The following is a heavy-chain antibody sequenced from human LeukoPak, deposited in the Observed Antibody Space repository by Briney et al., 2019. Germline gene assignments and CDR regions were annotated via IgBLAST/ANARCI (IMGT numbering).Heavy chain of an antibody. J-gene: IGHJ1*01. D-gene: IGHD6-19*01. CDR3: AGAGIAVAGNAEYFQH. CDR2: IDPSDSYT. Sequence: GESLKISCKGSGYNFTSYWISWVRQMPGKGLEWMGRIDPSDSYTNYSPSFQGHVTISADKSISTAYLQWSSLKASDTAMYYCAGAGIAVAGNAEYFQHWGQGTLATVSS. CDR1: GYNFTSYW. V-gene: IGHV5-10-1*01.